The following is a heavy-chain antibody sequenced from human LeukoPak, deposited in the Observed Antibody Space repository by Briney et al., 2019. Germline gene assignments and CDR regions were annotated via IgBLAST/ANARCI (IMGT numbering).Heavy chain of an antibody. CDR3: VRAVVVAASYRFDP. Sequence: GGSLRLSCAASGFTFSSYAMSWVRQAPGKGLEWVANIKQDGGEMHYVHSVKGRSTISRDNANNSLYLQMNSLRAEDTAVYYCVRAVVVAASYRFDPWGQGTLVTVSS. D-gene: IGHD2-15*01. J-gene: IGHJ5*02. CDR2: IKQDGGEM. CDR1: GFTFSSYA. V-gene: IGHV3-7*03.